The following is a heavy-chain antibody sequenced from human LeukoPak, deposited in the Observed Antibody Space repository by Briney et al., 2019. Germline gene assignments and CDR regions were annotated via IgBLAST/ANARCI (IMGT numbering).Heavy chain of an antibody. CDR2: INTDGSST. V-gene: IGHV3-74*01. CDR1: GFTFSSYW. J-gene: IGHJ4*02. D-gene: IGHD2-2*01. Sequence: GGSLRLSCAASGFTFSSYWMHWVRQAPGKGLVWVSRINTDGSSTNYADSVKGRFTISRDDAKNTMYLQMNSLGAEDTAVYYCARVPAANAPFDYWGQGTLVTVSS. CDR3: ARVPAANAPFDY.